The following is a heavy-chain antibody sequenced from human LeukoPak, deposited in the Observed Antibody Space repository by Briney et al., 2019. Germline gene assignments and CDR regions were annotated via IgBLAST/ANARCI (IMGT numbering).Heavy chain of an antibody. CDR2: IIPIFGTA. Sequence: ASVKVSCKASGGTFSSYAISWVRQAPGQGLEWMGGIIPIFGTANYAQKFQGRVTITTDESTSTAYMELRSLRSDDTAVYYCAGYSGSYHAFDIWGQGTMVTVSS. D-gene: IGHD3-10*01. J-gene: IGHJ3*02. CDR3: AGYSGSYHAFDI. CDR1: GGTFSSYA. V-gene: IGHV1-69*05.